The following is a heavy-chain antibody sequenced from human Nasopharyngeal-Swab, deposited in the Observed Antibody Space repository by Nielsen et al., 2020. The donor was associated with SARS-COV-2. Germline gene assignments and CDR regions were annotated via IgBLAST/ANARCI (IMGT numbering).Heavy chain of an antibody. D-gene: IGHD1-1*01. CDR1: GFIFSGSA. CDR3: TNDYYFDY. J-gene: IGHJ4*02. CDR2: IGDKDHNYAT. Sequence: GGSLRLSCAASGFIFSGSAMHWVRQASGKGLEWVGRIGDKDHNYATTYGAAVKGRFTISRDDSKNTAFLQMDSLKTEDTALYYCTNDYYFDYWGQGTLVTVSS. V-gene: IGHV3-73*01.